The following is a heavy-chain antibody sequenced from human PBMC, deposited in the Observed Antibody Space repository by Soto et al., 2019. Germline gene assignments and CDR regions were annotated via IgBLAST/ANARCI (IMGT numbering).Heavy chain of an antibody. Sequence: QVQMQESGPGLVEPSGTLSLTCTVSGDSMTRSVWWTWVRQPPGKGLEWIGEVFHTGNTNYNPSLKSRVTMSVDKSTNEFSLKVTSVTAADTAIYYCARKAWVRFDYWGQGALVTVSS. CDR2: VFHTGNT. V-gene: IGHV4-4*02. CDR3: ARKAWVRFDY. D-gene: IGHD7-27*01. J-gene: IGHJ4*02. CDR1: GDSMTRSVW.